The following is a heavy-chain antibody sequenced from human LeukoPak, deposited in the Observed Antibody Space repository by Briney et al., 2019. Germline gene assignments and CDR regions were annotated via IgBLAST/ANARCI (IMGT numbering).Heavy chain of an antibody. CDR2: ISGDNPGT. Sequence: GGSLRLSCEASGFTFSTYAMSWVRQTPGKGLEWVAAISGDNPGTYHASSVRGRFTISRDNSKNTVHLQMNALRAEDAAIYYCAKASVGHCSGAFCCHFDSWGQGTLVTVSS. J-gene: IGHJ4*02. D-gene: IGHD2-15*01. CDR3: AKASVGHCSGAFCCHFDS. CDR1: GFTFSTYA. V-gene: IGHV3-23*01.